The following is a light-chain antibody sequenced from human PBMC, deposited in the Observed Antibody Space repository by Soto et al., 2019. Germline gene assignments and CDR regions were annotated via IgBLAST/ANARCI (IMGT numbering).Light chain of an antibody. V-gene: IGKV1-9*01. CDR1: QGSSSD. Sequence: DIQLTQSQSFLSASVGAKVTITCRASQGSSSDLAWYQQKPGKAPELLIYAASTLQSGVPSRFSGSGSGTEFTLTISSLQPEDFATYYCQQLNSYPLTFGGGTKVEIK. CDR3: QQLNSYPLT. CDR2: AAS. J-gene: IGKJ4*01.